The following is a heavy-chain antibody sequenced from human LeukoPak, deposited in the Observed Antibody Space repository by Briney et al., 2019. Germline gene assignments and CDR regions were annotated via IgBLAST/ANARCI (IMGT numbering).Heavy chain of an antibody. Sequence: GRSLRLSCAASGFTFSSYGMHWVRQAPGKGLEWVAVIWNDGSQKYYADSVKGRFTISRDNSKNTLYLQMNSLRAEDTAVYYCARDKGPYYFDQWGRGTLLTVSS. CDR1: GFTFSSYG. V-gene: IGHV3-33*01. J-gene: IGHJ4*02. CDR3: ARDKGPYYFDQ. CDR2: IWNDGSQK.